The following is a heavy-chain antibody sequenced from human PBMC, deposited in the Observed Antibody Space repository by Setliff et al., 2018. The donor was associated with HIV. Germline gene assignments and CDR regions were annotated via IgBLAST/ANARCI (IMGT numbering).Heavy chain of an antibody. J-gene: IGHJ4*03. V-gene: IGHV4-34*01. Sequence: PSETLSLTCAVYGGSFSGYYWTWIRQPPGKGLEWIGDINHRGDTKYNPSLRSRVIISMETSKNQFSLRLSAVTAADSAIYYCAGLDSADYFVGVLNFWGQGTRVTVSS. CDR1: GGSFSGYY. D-gene: IGHD3-22*01. CDR3: AGLDSADYFVGVLNF. CDR2: INHRGDT.